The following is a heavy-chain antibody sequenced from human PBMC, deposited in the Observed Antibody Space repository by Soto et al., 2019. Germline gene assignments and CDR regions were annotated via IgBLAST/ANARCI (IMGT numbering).Heavy chain of an antibody. CDR1: GFTFSSYG. J-gene: IGHJ4*02. Sequence: QVQLVESGGGVVQPGRSLRLSCAASGFTFSSYGMHWVRQAPGKGLEWVAAISYDGSNIYYADSVKGRLTISRDNSKNTLYLQMNSLRAEDTAVYYCAKAAHLRDGDCSVADYWGQGTLVTVSS. D-gene: IGHD2-21*02. V-gene: IGHV3-30*18. CDR3: AKAAHLRDGDCSVADY. CDR2: ISYDGSNI.